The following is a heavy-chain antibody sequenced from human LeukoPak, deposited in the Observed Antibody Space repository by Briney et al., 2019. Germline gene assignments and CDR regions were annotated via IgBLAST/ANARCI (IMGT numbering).Heavy chain of an antibody. D-gene: IGHD3-10*01. CDR1: GGSFSGYY. V-gene: IGHV4-34*01. CDR2: INHSGST. CDR3: ARQTRAMVRGGRMYYYYYMDV. J-gene: IGHJ6*03. Sequence: PSETLSLTCAVYGGSFSGYYWSWIHQPPGKGLEWIGEINHSGSTNYNPSLKSRVTISVDTSKNQFSLKLSSVTAADTAVYYCARQTRAMVRGGRMYYYYYMDVWGKGTTVTISS.